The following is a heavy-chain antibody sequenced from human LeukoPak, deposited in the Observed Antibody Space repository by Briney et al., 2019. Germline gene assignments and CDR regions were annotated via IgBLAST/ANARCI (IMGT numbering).Heavy chain of an antibody. CDR3: ARSYYYDSSYFDY. D-gene: IGHD3-22*01. Sequence: SETLSLTCAVSGGSISSSNWWSWVRQPPGKGLEWIGEIYHSGSTNYNPSLKSRVTISVDTSKNQFSLKLSSVTAADTAVYYCARSYYYDSSYFDYWGQGTLVTVSS. J-gene: IGHJ4*02. CDR2: IYHSGST. CDR1: GGSISSSNW. V-gene: IGHV4-4*02.